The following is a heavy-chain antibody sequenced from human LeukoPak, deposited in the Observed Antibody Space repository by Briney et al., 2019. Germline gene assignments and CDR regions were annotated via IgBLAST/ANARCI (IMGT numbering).Heavy chain of an antibody. J-gene: IGHJ3*02. V-gene: IGHV2-26*01. CDR1: GFSLSTSGVG. CDR2: IFSNDEK. CDR3: ARIQSHAFDI. Sequence: SGPTLVNPTQTLTLTCTFSGFSLSTSGVGVGWIRQPPGKALEWLANIFSNDEKSYSTSLKSRLTISKDTSKSQVVLTMTNMDPVDTATYYCARIQSHAFDIWGQGTMVTVSS.